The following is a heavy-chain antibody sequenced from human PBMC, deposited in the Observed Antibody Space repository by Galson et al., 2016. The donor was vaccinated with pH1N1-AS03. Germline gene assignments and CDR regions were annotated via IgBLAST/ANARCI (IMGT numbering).Heavy chain of an antibody. CDR3: ARGYNVWTAFDY. D-gene: IGHD3/OR15-3a*01. CDR2: INPKSGGT. V-gene: IGHV1-2*02. Sequence: SVKVSCKASGDTVTDYYIHWVRQAPGQGLEWMGWINPKSGGTKFDQKFQGRVTMTRDKTINTLYMELSSLRSDDTAIYFWARGYNVWTAFDYWGQGTLVTVSS. J-gene: IGHJ4*02. CDR1: GDTVTDYY.